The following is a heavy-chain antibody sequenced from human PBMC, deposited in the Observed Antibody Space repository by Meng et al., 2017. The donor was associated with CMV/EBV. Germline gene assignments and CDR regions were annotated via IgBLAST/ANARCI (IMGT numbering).Heavy chain of an antibody. V-gene: IGHV1-2*02. J-gene: IGHJ5*02. CDR3: ARDRGYYGSGTYQFDP. D-gene: IGHD3-10*01. Sequence: GSTVTGYYMYSVRQVPGQGLEWMGWINPNSGGTNYAQKFQGIVTMTRDTSISTAYMELSRLRSDDTAVYSCARDRGYYGSGTYQFDPWGQGTLVTVSS. CDR1: GSTVTGYY. CDR2: INPNSGGT.